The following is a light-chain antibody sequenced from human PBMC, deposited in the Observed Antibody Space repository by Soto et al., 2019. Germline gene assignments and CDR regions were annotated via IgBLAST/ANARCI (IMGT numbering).Light chain of an antibody. V-gene: IGKV4-1*01. CDR3: QQYIGSPPYT. Sequence: DIVMTQSPDSLAVSLGERATIKCTSSQSVFYTSNNKNYLAWYQQKPGQPPRLLIYWASTRESGVPDRFSGSGSGTDFTLTISSLQAEDVAAYYCQQYIGSPPYTFGQGTKLEIK. J-gene: IGKJ2*01. CDR2: WAS. CDR1: QSVFYTSNNKNY.